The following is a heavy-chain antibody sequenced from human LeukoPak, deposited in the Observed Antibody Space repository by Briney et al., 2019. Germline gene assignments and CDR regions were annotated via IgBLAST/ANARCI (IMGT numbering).Heavy chain of an antibody. Sequence: GGSLRLSCAASGYTFTSYYMHWVRQAPGQGLEWMGIINPSGGSTSYAQKFQGRVTMTRDTSTSTVYMELSSLRSEDTAVYYCARGSGSYRRANFDYWGQRTLVTVSS. D-gene: IGHD1-26*01. CDR2: INPSGGST. V-gene: IGHV1-46*01. J-gene: IGHJ4*02. CDR3: ARGSGSYRRANFDY. CDR1: GYTFTSYY.